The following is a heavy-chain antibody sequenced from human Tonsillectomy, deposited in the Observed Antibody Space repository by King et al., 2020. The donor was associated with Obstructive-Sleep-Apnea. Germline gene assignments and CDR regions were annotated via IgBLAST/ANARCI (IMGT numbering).Heavy chain of an antibody. V-gene: IGHV4-59*08. J-gene: IGHJ3*02. Sequence: QLQESGPGLVKPSETLSLTCTVSGGSISSYYWSWIRQPPGKGLEWIGYIYYSGRTNYNPSLKSRVTISVDTSKSQFSLKLSSVTAADTAVYYCGRYCGGGSCYTDDSFDIWGQGTMVTVSS. CDR3: GRYCGGGSCYTDDSFDI. CDR1: GGSISSYY. D-gene: IGHD2-15*01. CDR2: IYYSGRT.